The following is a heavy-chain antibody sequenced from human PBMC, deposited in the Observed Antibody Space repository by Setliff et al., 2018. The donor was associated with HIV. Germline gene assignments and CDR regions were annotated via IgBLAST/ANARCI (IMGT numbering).Heavy chain of an antibody. CDR2: ISASKGNT. Sequence: GASVKVSCKPSGYTFTNSDINWVRQAPGQGLEWMGRISASKGNTKYTQDFQGRVTMTTDTSTSTVYMELRSLRPGDTAVYYCARDQGFWSGFTYNYYMDVWGKGTTVTVSS. D-gene: IGHD3-3*01. V-gene: IGHV1-18*01. CDR1: GYTFTNSD. J-gene: IGHJ6*03. CDR3: ARDQGFWSGFTYNYYMDV.